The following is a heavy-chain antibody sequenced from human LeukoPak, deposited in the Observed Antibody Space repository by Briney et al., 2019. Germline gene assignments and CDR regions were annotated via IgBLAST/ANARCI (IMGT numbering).Heavy chain of an antibody. CDR1: GFTFSSYW. D-gene: IGHD3-10*01. CDR2: INSDGSST. J-gene: IGHJ2*01. Sequence: GGSLRLSCAASGFTFSSYWMHWVRQAPGKGLVWVSRINSDGSSTIYADSVKGRFTISRDNAKNTLYLQMNSLRAEDTAVYYCARVAPDYYGPGSYYPRPRWDWYFDLWGRGTLVTVSS. CDR3: ARVAPDYYGPGSYYPRPRWDWYFDL. V-gene: IGHV3-74*01.